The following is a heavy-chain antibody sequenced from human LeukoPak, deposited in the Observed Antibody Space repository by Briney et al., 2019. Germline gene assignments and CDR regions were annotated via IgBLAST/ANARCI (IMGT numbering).Heavy chain of an antibody. CDR1: GGSISSGGYY. CDR2: IYHSGST. Sequence: SETLSLTCTVSGGSISSGGYYWSWLRQPPGKGLEWIGYIYHSGSTYYNPSLKSRVTKSVDRSKNQFSLKLNSVTAADTAVYYCARPGDISSWYDYWGQGTVVTVSS. D-gene: IGHD6-13*01. J-gene: IGHJ4*02. CDR3: ARPGDISSWYDY. V-gene: IGHV4-30-2*01.